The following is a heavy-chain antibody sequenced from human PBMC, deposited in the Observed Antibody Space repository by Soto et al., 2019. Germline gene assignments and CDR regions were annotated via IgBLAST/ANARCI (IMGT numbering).Heavy chain of an antibody. D-gene: IGHD6-25*01. CDR3: AKGSGIDAFGI. CDR1: GFTFSSYG. V-gene: IGHV3-30*18. J-gene: IGHJ3*02. CDR2: ISYDGSNK. Sequence: PGGSLRLSCAASGFTFSSYGMHWVRQAPGKGLEWVAVISYDGSNKYYADSVKGRFTISRDNSKNTLYLQMNSLRAEDTAVYYCAKGSGIDAFGIWGQGTMVTVSS.